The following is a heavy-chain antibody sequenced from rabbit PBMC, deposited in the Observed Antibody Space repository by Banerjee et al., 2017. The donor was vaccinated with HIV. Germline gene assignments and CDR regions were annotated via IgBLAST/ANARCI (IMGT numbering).Heavy chain of an antibody. V-gene: IGHV1S45*01. J-gene: IGHJ6*01. D-gene: IGHD1-1*01. CDR1: GFSLSSTYW. Sequence: QEQLEESGGGLVKPEGSLTLTCTASGFSLSSTYWMNWVRQAPGKGLEWIGCIYTGSSGSTYYASWAKGRFTISKTSSTTVTLQMTSLTAADTATYFCARDVNGGRCSDRLDLWGPGTLVTVS. CDR3: ARDVNGGRCSDRLDL. CDR2: IYTGSSGST.